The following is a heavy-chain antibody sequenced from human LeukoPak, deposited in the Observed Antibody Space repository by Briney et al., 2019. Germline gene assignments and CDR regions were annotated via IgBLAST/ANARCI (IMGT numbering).Heavy chain of an antibody. V-gene: IGHV3-30*02. J-gene: IGHJ5*02. CDR1: GFIFSNYG. CDR2: IRYDESNK. D-gene: IGHD6-19*01. CDR3: ATMQWLEGVDWFDP. Sequence: GGSLRLSCAASGFIFSNYGMHWVRQAPGKGLEWVAFIRYDESNKFYADSVKGRFTISRDNSKNMLFLQMNSLRAEDTAVYYCATMQWLEGVDWFDPWGQGTLVTVSS.